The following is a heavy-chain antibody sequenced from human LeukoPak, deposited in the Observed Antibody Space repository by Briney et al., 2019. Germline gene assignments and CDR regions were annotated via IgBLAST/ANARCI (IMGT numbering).Heavy chain of an antibody. D-gene: IGHD1-7*01. CDR2: ISGSAGST. CDR3: AKGGNNWNSNYFDN. Sequence: PGGSLRLSCAASGFTFSSYAMHWVRQAPGKGLEWVSTISGSAGSTYYADSVKGRFTVSRDNFKNTLYLQMNSLRAEDTAVYYCAKGGNNWNSNYFDNWGQGTLVTVSS. J-gene: IGHJ4*02. CDR1: GFTFSSYA. V-gene: IGHV3-23*01.